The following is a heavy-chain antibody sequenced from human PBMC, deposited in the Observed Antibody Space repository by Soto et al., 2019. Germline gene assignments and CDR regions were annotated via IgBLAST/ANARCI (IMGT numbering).Heavy chain of an antibody. D-gene: IGHD6-13*01. Sequence: QVQLVESGGGVVQPGRSLRLSCAASGFTFNSYGMHWVRQAPGKGLEWLAVIWADGDTKFYADSVKGRITISRDNSKNTLYLQMDSLRPEDTAVHYCNVGSSWTLPQNDHWGQGTLVTVSS. CDR3: NVGSSWTLPQNDH. CDR1: GFTFNSYG. CDR2: IWADGDTK. V-gene: IGHV3-33*01. J-gene: IGHJ4*02.